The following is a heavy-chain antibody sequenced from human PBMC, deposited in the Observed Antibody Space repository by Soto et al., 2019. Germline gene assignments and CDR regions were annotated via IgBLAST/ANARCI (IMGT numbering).Heavy chain of an antibody. D-gene: IGHD6-6*01. CDR1: GGTFSSYA. V-gene: IGHV1-69*13. CDR3: ARGGIAARHYYGMDV. J-gene: IGHJ6*02. CDR2: IIPIFSTA. Sequence: ASVKVSCKASGGTFSSYAISWVRQAPGQGLEWMGGIIPIFSTANYAQKFQGRVTITADESTSTAYMELSSLRSEDTAVYYCARGGIAARHYYGMDVWGQGTTVTVSS.